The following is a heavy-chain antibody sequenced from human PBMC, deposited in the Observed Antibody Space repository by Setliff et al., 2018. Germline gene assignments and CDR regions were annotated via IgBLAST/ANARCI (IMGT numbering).Heavy chain of an antibody. CDR3: ARDVLPYHYEGAFDI. J-gene: IGHJ3*02. CDR2: INPSSGRT. D-gene: IGHD3-22*01. V-gene: IGHV1-46*01. Sequence: ASVKVSCKASGYTFTSHYMHWVRQAPGLGLEWMGTINPSSGRTSYAQKFQGRVTMTRDASTSTVYMDMSSLRSEDTAVYYCARDVLPYHYEGAFDIWGQGTMVTVSS. CDR1: GYTFTSHY.